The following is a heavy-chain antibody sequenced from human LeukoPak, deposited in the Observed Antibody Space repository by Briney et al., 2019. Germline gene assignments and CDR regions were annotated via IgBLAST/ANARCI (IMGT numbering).Heavy chain of an antibody. D-gene: IGHD5-18*01. J-gene: IGHJ4*02. CDR1: GYTFTSCG. CDR2: ISAYNGNT. CDR3: ARVDTAMVYYFDY. V-gene: IGHV1-18*01. Sequence: GASVRVSCKASGYTFTSCGISWVRQAPGQVLEWMGWISAYNGNTNYAQKLQGRVTMTTDTSTSTAYMELRSLRSDDTAVYYCARVDTAMVYYFDYWGQGTLGTVSS.